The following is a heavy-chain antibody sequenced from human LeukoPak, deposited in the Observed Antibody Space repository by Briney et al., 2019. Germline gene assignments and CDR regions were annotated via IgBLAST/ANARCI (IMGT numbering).Heavy chain of an antibody. D-gene: IGHD2-2*01. CDR2: IYNSGST. Sequence: AGTLSLTRKASGYTFSRSRLIWVWHRPSKGLELVWIVYIYNSGSTYYNPALKRRVTTSVDASKNQFSQMLSLITAAATAEYYCARWGTYASTSNWFYPWGQGTLVTVSS. V-gene: IGHV4-39*07. CDR3: ARWGTYASTSNWFYP. CDR1: GYTFSRSRLI. J-gene: IGHJ5*02.